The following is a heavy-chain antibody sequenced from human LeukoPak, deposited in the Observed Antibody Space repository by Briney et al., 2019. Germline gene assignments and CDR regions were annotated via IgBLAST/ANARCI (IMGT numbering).Heavy chain of an antibody. CDR2: IIPIFGTA. CDR3: ASSGQVADMVDY. CDR1: GCTFSSYA. D-gene: IGHD2-15*01. Sequence: ASVKLSCKASGCTFSSYAISWVRQAPGQGLEWMGGIIPIFGTANYAQKFQGRVTITAYESTSTAYMELSSLRSEDTAVYYCASSGQVADMVDYWGQGTLVTVSS. J-gene: IGHJ4*02. V-gene: IGHV1-69*13.